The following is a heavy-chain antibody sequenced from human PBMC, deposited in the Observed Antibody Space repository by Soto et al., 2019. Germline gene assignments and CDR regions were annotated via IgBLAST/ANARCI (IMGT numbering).Heavy chain of an antibody. Sequence: PGGSLRLSCAASGFTFSSYAMHWVRQAPGKGLEWVAVISYDGSNKYYADSVKGRFTISRDNSKNTLYLQMNSLRAEDTAVYYCASNYPMTYYYYYGMDVWGQGTTVTVSS. J-gene: IGHJ6*02. CDR2: ISYDGSNK. V-gene: IGHV3-30-3*01. CDR3: ASNYPMTYYYYYGMDV. CDR1: GFTFSSYA. D-gene: IGHD4-4*01.